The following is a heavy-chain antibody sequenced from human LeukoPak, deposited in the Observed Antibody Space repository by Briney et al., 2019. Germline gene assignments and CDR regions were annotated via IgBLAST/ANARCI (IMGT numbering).Heavy chain of an antibody. CDR3: AREAPGDTAMARGDYFDY. J-gene: IGHJ4*02. D-gene: IGHD5-18*01. V-gene: IGHV4-34*01. CDR1: GGSFSGYY. Sequence: SETLSLTCAVYGGSFSGYYWSWIRQPPGKGLGWIGEINHSGSTNYNPSLKSRVTISVDTSENQFSLKLSSVTAADTAVYYCAREAPGDTAMARGDYFDYWGQGTLVTVSS. CDR2: INHSGST.